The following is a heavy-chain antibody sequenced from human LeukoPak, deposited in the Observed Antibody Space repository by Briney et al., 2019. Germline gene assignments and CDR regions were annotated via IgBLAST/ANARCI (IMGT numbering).Heavy chain of an antibody. D-gene: IGHD2-21*01. Sequence: PGGSLRLSCAASGFTFSDYYMSWIRQAPGKGLEWVSYISRNSYTNYADSVKGRFTISRDNAKNSLYLQMASLRAEDTAVYYCARAVVISNWFDPWGQGTLVTVSS. J-gene: IGHJ5*02. CDR3: ARAVVISNWFDP. CDR2: ISRNSYT. V-gene: IGHV3-11*06. CDR1: GFTFSDYY.